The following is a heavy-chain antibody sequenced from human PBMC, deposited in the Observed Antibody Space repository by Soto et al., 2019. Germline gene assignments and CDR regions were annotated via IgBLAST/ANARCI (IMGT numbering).Heavy chain of an antibody. CDR2: ISYDRSNK. CDR3: AKDSMAAFGY. Sequence: GGSLRLSFAASGFTFSSYGMHWLSQAPGKGLEWVAVISYDRSNKYYADSVKGRFTISRDNSKNTPYLQMNSLRAEDTAVYYCAKDSMAAFGYWGQGTLVTVSS. V-gene: IGHV3-30*18. CDR1: GFTFSSYG. D-gene: IGHD2-2*01. J-gene: IGHJ4*02.